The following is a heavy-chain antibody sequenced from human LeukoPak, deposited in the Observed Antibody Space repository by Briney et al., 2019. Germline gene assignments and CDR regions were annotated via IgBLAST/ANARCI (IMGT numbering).Heavy chain of an antibody. CDR1: GFTFRDYY. CDR3: ARSSSSSWARFDY. Sequence: PGGSLRLSCAASGFTFRDYYMTWIRQAPGKGLEWVSYITSSGSNMHYADSVKGRFTISRDNAKNSLYLQMNSLRAEDTAVYYCARSSSSSWARFDYWGQGTLVTVSS. J-gene: IGHJ4*02. D-gene: IGHD6-13*01. V-gene: IGHV3-11*01. CDR2: ITSSGSNM.